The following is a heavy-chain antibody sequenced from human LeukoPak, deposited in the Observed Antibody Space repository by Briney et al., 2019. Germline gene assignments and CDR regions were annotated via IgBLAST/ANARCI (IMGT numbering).Heavy chain of an antibody. J-gene: IGHJ6*03. V-gene: IGHV4-34*01. CDR1: GGSFSGYY. D-gene: IGHD4-11*01. Sequence: PSETLSLTCAVYGGSFSGYYWSWIRQPPGKGLEWIGEINHSGSTNYNPSLKSRVTISVDTSKNQFSLKLSSVTAADTAVYYCARADNYDYYYYYMDVWGKGTTVTVSS. CDR2: INHSGST. CDR3: ARADNYDYYYYYMDV.